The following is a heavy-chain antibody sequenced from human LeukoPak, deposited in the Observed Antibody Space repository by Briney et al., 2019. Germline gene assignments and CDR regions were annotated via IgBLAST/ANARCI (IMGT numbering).Heavy chain of an antibody. V-gene: IGHV4-39*01. J-gene: IGHJ4*02. Sequence: SETLSLTCTVSGGSIGCGGYYWGWIRQSPGKGLEWIGSMHYSGSTWYNPSLKSRVTISGDTSKNQVSLKVRSVTAADTAVYYCARQFDYGDYWGTFDYWGQGTLVTVSS. CDR2: MHYSGST. CDR1: GGSIGCGGYY. D-gene: IGHD4-17*01. CDR3: ARQFDYGDYWGTFDY.